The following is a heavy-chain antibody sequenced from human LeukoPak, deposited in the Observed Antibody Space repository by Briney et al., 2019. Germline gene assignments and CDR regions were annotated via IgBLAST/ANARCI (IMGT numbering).Heavy chain of an antibody. D-gene: IGHD3-22*01. V-gene: IGHV4-34*01. CDR2: INLNGKT. J-gene: IGHJ4*02. CDR3: ARSSYNDNSGYYYSDY. CDR1: GGSFSGYY. Sequence: PSETLSLTCAVYGGSFSGYYWSWIRQAPGKGLEWIGEINLNGKTNYNPSLKSRVTISVDTSKNLFSLNLSSVTAADTAVYYCARSSYNDNSGYYYSDYWGQGTLVTVSS.